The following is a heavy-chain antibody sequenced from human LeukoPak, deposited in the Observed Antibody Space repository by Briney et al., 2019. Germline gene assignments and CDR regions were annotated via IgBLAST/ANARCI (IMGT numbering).Heavy chain of an antibody. CDR2: IYYSGST. Sequence: SETLSLTCTVSGGSISSYYWSWIRQPPGKGLEWIGYIYYSGSTNYNPSLTSRVTISVDTSKNQFSLKLSSVTAADTAVYYCARSGYCSGGSCYFSLFSEAFDIWGQGTMVTVSS. CDR1: GGSISSYY. D-gene: IGHD2-15*01. J-gene: IGHJ3*02. CDR3: ARSGYCSGGSCYFSLFSEAFDI. V-gene: IGHV4-59*01.